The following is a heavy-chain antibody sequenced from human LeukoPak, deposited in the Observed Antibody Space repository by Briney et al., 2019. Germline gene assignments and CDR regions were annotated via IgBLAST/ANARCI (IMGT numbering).Heavy chain of an antibody. CDR1: GYIFTGYY. CDR2: IIPIFGTA. V-gene: IGHV1-69*05. D-gene: IGHD6-19*01. CDR3: ARGRYSSGWPFDY. Sequence: ASVKVSCKASGYIFTGYYMHWVRQAPGQGLEWMGRIIPIFGTANYAQKFQGRVTITTDESTSTAYMELSSLRSEDTAVYYCARGRYSSGWPFDYWGQGTLVTVSS. J-gene: IGHJ4*02.